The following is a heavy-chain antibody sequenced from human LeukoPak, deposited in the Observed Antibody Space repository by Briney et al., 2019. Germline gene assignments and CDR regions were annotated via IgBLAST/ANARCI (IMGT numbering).Heavy chain of an antibody. CDR2: IYSGSST. D-gene: IGHD5-12*01. V-gene: IGHV3-66*01. Sequence: GGSLRLSCAASGLTVSSNYMSWVRQAPGKGLEWVSLIYSGSSTYYADSVKGRFTISRDKSKNTLYLQMSSLRVEDTAVYYCAMGAIVATIDYWGQGTLVIVSS. J-gene: IGHJ4*02. CDR1: GLTVSSNY. CDR3: AMGAIVATIDY.